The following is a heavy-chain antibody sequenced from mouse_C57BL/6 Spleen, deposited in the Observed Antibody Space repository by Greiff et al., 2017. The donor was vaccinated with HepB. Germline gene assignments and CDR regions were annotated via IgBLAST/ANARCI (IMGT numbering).Heavy chain of an antibody. J-gene: IGHJ2*01. CDR1: GFTFSSYG. D-gene: IGHD3-2*02. CDR3: ASSDSSGSYYFDY. Sequence: EVMLVESGGDLVKPGGSLKLSCAASGFTFSSYGMSWVRQTPDKRLEWVATISSGGSYTYYPDSVKGRFTISRDNAENTLYLQMSSLKSEDTAMYYCASSDSSGSYYFDYWGQGTTLTVSS. CDR2: ISSGGSYT. V-gene: IGHV5-6*02.